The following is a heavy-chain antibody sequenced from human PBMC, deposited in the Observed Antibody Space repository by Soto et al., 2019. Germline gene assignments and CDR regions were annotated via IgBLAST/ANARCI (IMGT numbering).Heavy chain of an antibody. CDR2: INHSGST. D-gene: IGHD2-15*01. CDR3: ARGPTDLGGCSGGSCYFY. V-gene: IGHV4-34*01. Sequence: SETLPLTCAVYGGSFSGYYWSWIRQPPGKGLEWIGEINHSGSTNYNPSLKSRVTISVDTSKNQFSLKLSSVTAADTAVYYCARGPTDLGGCSGGSCYFYWGQGTLVTVSS. CDR1: GGSFSGYY. J-gene: IGHJ4*02.